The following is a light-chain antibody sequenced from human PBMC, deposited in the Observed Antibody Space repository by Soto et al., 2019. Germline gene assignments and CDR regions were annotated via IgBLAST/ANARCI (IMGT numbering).Light chain of an antibody. V-gene: IGKV3-20*01. Sequence: EIVLTQSPGTLSLSPGERATLSCRASQSVSSRFLAWYQQKPGQAPKVLIYGASTRATGIPDMFSGSGSGTDCTLTISRLEPEDFAVYYCQQYESSRTFGKVTKVEMK. CDR1: QSVSSRF. CDR2: GAS. J-gene: IGKJ1*01. CDR3: QQYESSRT.